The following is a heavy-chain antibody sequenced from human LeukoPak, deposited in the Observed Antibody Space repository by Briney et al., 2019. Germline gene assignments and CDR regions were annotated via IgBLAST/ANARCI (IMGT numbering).Heavy chain of an antibody. D-gene: IGHD3-3*01. Sequence: PSQTLSLTCTVSGGSISSGSYYWSWIRQPAGKGLEWIGRIYTSGSTNYNPSLKSRVTISVDTSKNQFSLNLSSVTAADTAVYYCARGAVVDFWSPLGLAEYFQDWGQGTLVTVSS. J-gene: IGHJ1*01. CDR2: IYTSGST. CDR3: ARGAVVDFWSPLGLAEYFQD. V-gene: IGHV4-61*02. CDR1: GGSISSGSYY.